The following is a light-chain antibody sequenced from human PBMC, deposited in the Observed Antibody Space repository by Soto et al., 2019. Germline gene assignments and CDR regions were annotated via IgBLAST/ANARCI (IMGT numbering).Light chain of an antibody. CDR1: QSVSSNY. Sequence: EIVLTQSPGTLSLSPGERATLSCRASQSVSSNYLAWYQQKPGQAPRLLIYGASSRATGIPDRFSGSGSGTDFTLTTSRLETEDFAVYYCQQYGTSLYTFGQGTKLEIK. J-gene: IGKJ2*01. CDR3: QQYGTSLYT. CDR2: GAS. V-gene: IGKV3-20*01.